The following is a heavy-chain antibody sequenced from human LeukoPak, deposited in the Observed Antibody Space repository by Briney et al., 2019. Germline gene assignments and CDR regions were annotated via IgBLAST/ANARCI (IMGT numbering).Heavy chain of an antibody. CDR2: IYYSGST. CDR3: ARDHEEGRFDY. CDR1: GFTFSSYS. J-gene: IGHJ4*02. Sequence: GSLRLSCAASGFTFSSYSMNWVRQAPGKGLEWIGSIYYSGSTYYNPSLKSRVTISVDTSKNQFSLKLSSVTAADTAVYYCARDHEEGRFDYWGQGTLVTVSS. V-gene: IGHV4-39*07.